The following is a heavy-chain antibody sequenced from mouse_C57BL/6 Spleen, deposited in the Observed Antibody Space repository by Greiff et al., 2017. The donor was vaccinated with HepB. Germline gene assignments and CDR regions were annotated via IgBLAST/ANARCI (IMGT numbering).Heavy chain of an antibody. Sequence: EVKVVESGGGLVKPGGSLKLSCAASGFTFSSYTMSWVRQTPEKRLEWVATISGGGGNTYYPDSVKGRFTISRDNAKNTLYLQMSSLRSEDTALYYCARGDYCGGYFDVWGTGTTVTVSS. CDR2: ISGGGGNT. V-gene: IGHV5-9*01. CDR1: GFTFSSYT. CDR3: ARGDYCGGYFDV. D-gene: IGHD1-1*01. J-gene: IGHJ1*03.